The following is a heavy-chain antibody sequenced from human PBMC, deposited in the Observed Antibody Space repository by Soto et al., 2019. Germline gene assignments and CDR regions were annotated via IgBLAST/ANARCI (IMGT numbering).Heavy chain of an antibody. CDR1: GGTFSSYA. J-gene: IGHJ4*02. CDR3: ARRATMVRGVTYFDY. CDR2: IIPIFGTA. D-gene: IGHD3-10*01. V-gene: IGHV1-69*13. Sequence: SVKVSCKASGGTFSSYAISWVRQAPGQGLEWMGGIIPIFGTANCAQKFQGRVTITADESTSTAYMELSSLRSEDTAVYYCARRATMVRGVTYFDYWGQGTLVTVSS.